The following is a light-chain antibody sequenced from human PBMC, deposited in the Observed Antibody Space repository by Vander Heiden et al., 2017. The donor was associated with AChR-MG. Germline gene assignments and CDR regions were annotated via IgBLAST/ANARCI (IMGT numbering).Light chain of an antibody. CDR3: AAWDDSLNGPV. Sequence: QSVLTQPPSASRTPGQRVTISCSGSSSNIGTKTVHWYQQLPGTAPKLLIYSNNQRPSGVPDRFSVSKSGTSASLAISGLQSEDEADYYCAAWDDSLNGPVFGGGTKLTVL. V-gene: IGLV1-44*01. CDR2: SNN. CDR1: SSNIGTKT. J-gene: IGLJ2*01.